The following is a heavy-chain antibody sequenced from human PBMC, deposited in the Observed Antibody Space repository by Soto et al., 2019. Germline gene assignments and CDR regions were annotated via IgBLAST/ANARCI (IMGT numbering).Heavy chain of an antibody. CDR3: ARDVYGDYFDY. J-gene: IGHJ4*02. D-gene: IGHD4-17*01. CDR1: GGSFSGYY. V-gene: IGHV4-34*01. Sequence: SETLSLTCAVYGGSFSGYYWSWIRQPPGKGLEWIGEINHSGSTNYNPSLKSRVTISVDTSKNHFSLKLSSVTAADTAVYYCARDVYGDYFDYWGQGTLVAVSS. CDR2: INHSGST.